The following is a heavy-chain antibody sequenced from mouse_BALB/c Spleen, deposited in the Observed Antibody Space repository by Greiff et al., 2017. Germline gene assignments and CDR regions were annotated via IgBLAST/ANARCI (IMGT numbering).Heavy chain of an antibody. D-gene: IGHD2-4*01. CDR2: ISSGSSTI. J-gene: IGHJ4*01. CDR1: GFTFSSFG. V-gene: IGHV5-17*02. CDR3: AREGGLRRDYYAMDY. Sequence: EVHLVESGGGLVQPGGSRKLSCAASGFTFSSFGMHWVRQAPEKGLEWVAYISSGSSTIYYADTVKGRFTISRDNPKNTLFLQMTSLRSEDTAMYYCAREGGLRRDYYAMDYWGQGTSVTVSS.